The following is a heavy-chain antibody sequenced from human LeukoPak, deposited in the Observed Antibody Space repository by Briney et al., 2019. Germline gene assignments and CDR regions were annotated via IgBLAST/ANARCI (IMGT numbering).Heavy chain of an antibody. Sequence: PGGSLRLSCAASGFTFSSYGMHWVRHAPGKGLGWVAFIRYDGSNKYYADSVKGRFTISRDNSKNTLYLQMNSLRAEGTAVYYCANTGITIFRVVLDLDYWGQGTLVTVSS. V-gene: IGHV3-30*02. CDR2: IRYDGSNK. D-gene: IGHD3-3*01. J-gene: IGHJ4*02. CDR3: ANTGITIFRVVLDLDY. CDR1: GFTFSSYG.